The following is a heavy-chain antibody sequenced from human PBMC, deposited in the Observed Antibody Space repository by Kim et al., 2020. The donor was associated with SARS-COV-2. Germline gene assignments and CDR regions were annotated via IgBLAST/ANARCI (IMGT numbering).Heavy chain of an antibody. CDR2: IKQDGSEK. Sequence: GGSLRLSCAASGFTFSSYSMSWVRQAPGKGLEWVANIKQDGSEKYYVDSVKGRFTISRDNAKNSLYLQMNSLRAEDTAVYYCARERCFDSSGYQWGQGTMVTVSS. V-gene: IGHV3-7*01. CDR1: GFTFSSYS. CDR3: ARERCFDSSGYQ. D-gene: IGHD3-22*01. J-gene: IGHJ3*01.